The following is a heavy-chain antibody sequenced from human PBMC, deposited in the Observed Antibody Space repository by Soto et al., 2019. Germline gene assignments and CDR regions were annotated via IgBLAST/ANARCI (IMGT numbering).Heavy chain of an antibody. V-gene: IGHV4-59*01. CDR3: ARGEDAFFYYGLDV. J-gene: IGHJ6*02. CDR2: IYDTGISGYTPST. Sequence: SATLSLTCTVSGGSITSSYWSWIRRPPGKGLEWIAYIYDTGISGYTPSTSYNPSLKSRVTMSVDTSESQFSLQLTSVTAADTAVYYCARGEDAFFYYGLDVWGQGITVTVSS. CDR1: GGSITSSY.